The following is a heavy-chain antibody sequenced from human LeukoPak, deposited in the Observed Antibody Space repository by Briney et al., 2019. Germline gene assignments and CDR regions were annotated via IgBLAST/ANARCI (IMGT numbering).Heavy chain of an antibody. D-gene: IGHD3-3*01. Sequence: PGGSLRLSCAASGFTFSSYSMNWVRQAPGKGLEWVSYISSSGSTIYYADSVKGRFTISRDNAKNSLYLQMNSLRAEDTAVYYCKAGWSTAFDIWGQGTMVTVSS. V-gene: IGHV3-48*04. CDR3: KAGWSTAFDI. CDR2: ISSSGSTI. CDR1: GFTFSSYS. J-gene: IGHJ3*02.